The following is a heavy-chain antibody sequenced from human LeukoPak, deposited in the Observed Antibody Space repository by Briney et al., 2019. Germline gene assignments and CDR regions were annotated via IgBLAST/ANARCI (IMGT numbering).Heavy chain of an antibody. CDR1: GYTFTSYA. CDR3: ARALEWPSNWFDP. CDR2: INAGNGNT. J-gene: IGHJ5*02. D-gene: IGHD3-3*01. V-gene: IGHV1-3*01. Sequence: ASVKVSCKASGYTFTSYAMHWVRQAPGQRLEWMGWINAGNGNTKYSQKFQGRVTITADESTSTAYMELSSLRSEDTAVYYCARALEWPSNWFDPWGQGTLVTVSS.